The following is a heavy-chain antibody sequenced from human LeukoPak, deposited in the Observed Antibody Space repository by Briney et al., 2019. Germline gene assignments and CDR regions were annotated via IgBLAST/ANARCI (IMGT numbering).Heavy chain of an antibody. J-gene: IGHJ6*03. Sequence: GASVKVSCKASGYTFTKYGLSWVRQAPGQGLEWMGWISAYNGNTNYAQKLQGRVTITTDTSTSTAFMELRSLRSDDTAVYYCARVVEYQLLINYYYYMDVWGKGTTVTISS. CDR2: ISAYNGNT. CDR3: ARVVEYQLLINYYYYMDV. V-gene: IGHV1-18*01. CDR1: GYTFTKYG. D-gene: IGHD2-2*01.